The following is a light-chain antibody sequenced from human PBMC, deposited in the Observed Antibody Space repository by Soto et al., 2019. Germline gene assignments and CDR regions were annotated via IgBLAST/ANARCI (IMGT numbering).Light chain of an antibody. V-gene: IGKV3-20*01. J-gene: IGKJ1*01. CDR1: QTISSSY. CDR3: QQYGTSPTWT. CDR2: DVS. Sequence: EILLTQSPGTLSLSPGERATLSCRASQTISSSYLAWYQQKPGQAPRLLIYDVSTRATGIPDRFSGSGSGTDFTLTISRLEPGDFGVYYCQQYGTSPTWTFGQGTKVEIK.